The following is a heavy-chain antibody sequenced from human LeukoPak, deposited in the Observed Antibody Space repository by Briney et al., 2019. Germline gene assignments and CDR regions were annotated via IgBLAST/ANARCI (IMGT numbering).Heavy chain of an antibody. Sequence: AASVKVSCKASGYTFTSYDINWVRQATGQGLEWMGWMNPNSGNTGYAQKFQGRVTITRNTSISTAYMELSSLRSEDTAVYYCARALTYYDILCDAFDIWGQGTMVTVSS. D-gene: IGHD3-9*01. J-gene: IGHJ3*02. CDR2: MNPNSGNT. V-gene: IGHV1-8*03. CDR1: GYTFTSYD. CDR3: ARALTYYDILCDAFDI.